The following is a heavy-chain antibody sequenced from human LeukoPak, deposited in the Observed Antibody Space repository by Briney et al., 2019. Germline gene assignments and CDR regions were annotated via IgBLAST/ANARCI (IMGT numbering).Heavy chain of an antibody. D-gene: IGHD1-26*01. CDR1: VFTFSNYA. CDR3: AKERREQSRDNYFDY. J-gene: IGHJ4*02. V-gene: IGHV3-23*01. CDR2: ISGSGLTT. Sequence: QPGGAQRLSCVASVFTFSNYAMSWVRLAPGRGLEWVSVISGSGLTTFYADSVKGRFTISRDNSKNTLYLQMNSLRAEDTAVYYCAKERREQSRDNYFDYWGQGTLVTVSS.